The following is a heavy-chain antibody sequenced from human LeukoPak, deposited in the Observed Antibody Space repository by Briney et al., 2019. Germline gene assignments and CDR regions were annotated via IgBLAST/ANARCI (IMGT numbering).Heavy chain of an antibody. D-gene: IGHD3-22*01. J-gene: IGHJ4*02. CDR3: ARKSGSSGYSFDY. CDR2: ITSSSSTM. V-gene: IGHV3-48*01. Sequence: GGSLRLSCAASGFSFSSYSMNWVRQAPGKGLEWVSYITSSSSTMHYADAVKGRFAISRDNAKNSLYLQMNSLRAEDTAVYYCARKSGSSGYSFDYWGQGTLVTVSS. CDR1: GFSFSSYS.